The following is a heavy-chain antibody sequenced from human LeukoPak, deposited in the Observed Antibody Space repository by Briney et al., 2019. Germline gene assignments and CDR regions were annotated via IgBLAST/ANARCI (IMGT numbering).Heavy chain of an antibody. V-gene: IGHV1-24*01. CDR2: SDPEDGET. Sequence: ASVKVSCEVSGYTLTELSMHWVRQAPGKGLEWMGGSDPEDGETIYAQKFQGRVTMTEDTSTDTAYMELSSLRSEDTAVYYCATLGGYCSSTSCSNPIDYWGQGTLVTVSS. D-gene: IGHD2-2*01. CDR3: ATLGGYCSSTSCSNPIDY. CDR1: GYTLTELS. J-gene: IGHJ4*02.